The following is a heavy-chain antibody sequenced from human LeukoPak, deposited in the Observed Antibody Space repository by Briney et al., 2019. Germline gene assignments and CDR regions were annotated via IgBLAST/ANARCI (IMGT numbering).Heavy chain of an antibody. V-gene: IGHV3-23*01. CDR3: AREVYYVGSGYYHPGGFDY. D-gene: IGHD3-22*01. CDR1: GFAFRSYG. CDR2: ISYTGGST. Sequence: GGSLRLSCAASGFAFRSYGMSWVRQAPRKGLEWVSAISYTGGSTYYADSVKGRFTISRDNSKNTLYLQMNSLRAEDTAVYYCAREVYYVGSGYYHPGGFDYWGQGTLVTVSS. J-gene: IGHJ4*02.